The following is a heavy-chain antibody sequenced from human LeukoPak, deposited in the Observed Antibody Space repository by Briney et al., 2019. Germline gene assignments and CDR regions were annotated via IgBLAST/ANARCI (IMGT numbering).Heavy chain of an antibody. V-gene: IGHV3-74*01. J-gene: IGHJ4*02. Sequence: TGGSLRLSCAASGFTFSTYWMHWVRQAPGKGLVWVSRLSPDGSSSIYADSVKGRFTVSRDNAKNTLYLEMNSLRAEDTAVYYCATDGRSSGWYGFDYWGQGTLVTVSS. CDR2: LSPDGSSS. CDR3: ATDGRSSGWYGFDY. CDR1: GFTFSTYW. D-gene: IGHD6-19*01.